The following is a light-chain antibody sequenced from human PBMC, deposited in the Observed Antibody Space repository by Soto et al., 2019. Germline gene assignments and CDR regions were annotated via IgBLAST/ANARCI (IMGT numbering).Light chain of an antibody. CDR1: QHIRDS. CDR3: QHYQHYPWT. CDR2: KAS. V-gene: IGKV1-5*03. Sequence: IPMTQSPSMVSASVGDKVIITCRASQHIRDSLAWYQQRPGKAPELLIYKASHLQTGVPSRFSGTGFGTEFTLTFTSLQPDDLATYYCQHYQHYPWTFGQGTKVEV. J-gene: IGKJ1*01.